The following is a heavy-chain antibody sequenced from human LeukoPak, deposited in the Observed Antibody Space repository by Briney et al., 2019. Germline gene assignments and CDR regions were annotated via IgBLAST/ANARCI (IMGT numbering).Heavy chain of an antibody. J-gene: IGHJ3*02. V-gene: IGHV3-23*01. CDR1: GFTFSSYA. CDR3: AKQNIAMAGTGAFDI. Sequence: GGSVRLSCAASGFTFSSYAMSWVRQAPGKGLEWVSGISGSGGNTYYADSVKGRFTISRDNSKNTLYLQMNSLRAEDTAVHYCAKQNIAMAGTGAFDIWGQGTMVTVSS. D-gene: IGHD6-19*01. CDR2: ISGSGGNT.